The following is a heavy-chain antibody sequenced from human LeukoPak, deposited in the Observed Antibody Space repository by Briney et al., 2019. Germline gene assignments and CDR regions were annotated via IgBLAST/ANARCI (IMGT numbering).Heavy chain of an antibody. D-gene: IGHD3-22*01. J-gene: IGHJ3*02. CDR2: IYYSGST. CDR1: GGSISSYY. V-gene: IGHV4-59*12. Sequence: PSETLSLTCTVSGGSISSYYWSWIRQPPGKGLEWIGYIYYSGSTNYNPSLKSRVTISVDTSKNQFSLKLSSVTAADTAVYYCARDYYDSSFAFDIWGQGTMVTVSS. CDR3: ARDYYDSSFAFDI.